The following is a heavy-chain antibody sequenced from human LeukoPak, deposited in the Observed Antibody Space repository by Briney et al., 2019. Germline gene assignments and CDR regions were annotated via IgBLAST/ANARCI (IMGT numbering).Heavy chain of an antibody. Sequence: PSETLSLTCAVSGYSISSGYFWAWIRPPPGKGLEWIGNIYHSGSTYYNPSLKSRVTISVDTSKNQFSLKLSSVTAADTAVYYCARYYYDSSGYYWGNFDYWGQGTLVTVSS. J-gene: IGHJ4*02. D-gene: IGHD3-22*01. CDR1: GYSISSGYF. CDR2: IYHSGST. V-gene: IGHV4-38-2*01. CDR3: ARYYYDSSGYYWGNFDY.